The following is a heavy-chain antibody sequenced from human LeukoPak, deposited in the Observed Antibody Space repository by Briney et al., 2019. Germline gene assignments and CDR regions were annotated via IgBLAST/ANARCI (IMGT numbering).Heavy chain of an antibody. Sequence: GGSLRLSCAASGFTFDDYAMHWVRQAPGKGLEWVSGISWNSGSIGYADSVKGRFTISRDNSKNTLYLQMNSLRAEDTAVYYCAKAGATAYYFDYWGQGTLVTVSS. J-gene: IGHJ4*02. V-gene: IGHV3-9*01. D-gene: IGHD1-26*01. CDR3: AKAGATAYYFDY. CDR2: ISWNSGSI. CDR1: GFTFDDYA.